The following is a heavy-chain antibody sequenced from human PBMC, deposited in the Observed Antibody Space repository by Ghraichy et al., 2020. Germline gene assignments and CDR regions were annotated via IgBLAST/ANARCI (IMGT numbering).Heavy chain of an antibody. CDR3: ATQTIIVVPRHFQH. J-gene: IGHJ1*01. D-gene: IGHD3-22*01. CDR1: GGSISSSSYY. Sequence: SETLTLTCTVSGGSISSSSYYWGWIRQPPGKGLELIGSIYYSGSTYYNPSLKSRVTISVDTSKNQFPLRLRSVTAADTAVYYCATQTIIVVPRHFQHWGQGTLVTVSS. V-gene: IGHV4-39*01. CDR2: IYYSGST.